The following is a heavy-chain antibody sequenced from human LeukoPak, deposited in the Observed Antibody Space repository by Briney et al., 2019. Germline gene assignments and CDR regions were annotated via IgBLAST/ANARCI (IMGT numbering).Heavy chain of an antibody. CDR2: INHSGST. V-gene: IGHV4-34*01. D-gene: IGHD3-22*01. Sequence: SETLSLTCAVYGGSFSGYYWSWIRQPPGKGLEWIGEINHSGSTNYNPSLKSRVTISVDTSKNQFSLKLSSVTAADTAVYYCARAGYYYDSSGYYDLNFDYWGQGTLVTVSS. J-gene: IGHJ4*02. CDR1: GGSFSGYY. CDR3: ARAGYYYDSSGYYDLNFDY.